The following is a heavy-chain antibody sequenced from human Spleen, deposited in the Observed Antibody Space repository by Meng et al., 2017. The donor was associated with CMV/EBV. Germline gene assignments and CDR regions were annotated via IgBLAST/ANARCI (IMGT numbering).Heavy chain of an antibody. CDR3: ARTGGFSYGLSFDY. J-gene: IGHJ4*02. V-gene: IGHV4-39*07. Sequence: SETLSLTCTVSGGSISSSSYYWGWIRQPPGKGLEWIGSIYYSGSTYYNPSLKSRVTISVDTSKNQFSLKLSSVTATDTAVYYCARTGGFSYGLSFDYWGQGALVTVSS. D-gene: IGHD5-18*01. CDR2: IYYSGST. CDR1: GGSISSSSYY.